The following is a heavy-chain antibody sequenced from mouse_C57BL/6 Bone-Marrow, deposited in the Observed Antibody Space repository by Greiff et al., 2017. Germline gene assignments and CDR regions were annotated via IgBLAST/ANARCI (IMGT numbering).Heavy chain of an antibody. CDR2: ISYDGSN. CDR1: GYSITSGYY. CDR3: ARGGLRAWFAY. D-gene: IGHD2-4*01. J-gene: IGHJ3*01. Sequence: VQLKESGPGLVKPSQSLSLTCSVTGYSITSGYYWNWIRQFPGNKLEWMGYISYDGSNNYNPSLKNRISITRDTSKNQFFLKLNSVTTEDTATYYCARGGLRAWFAYWGQGTRVTVSA. V-gene: IGHV3-6*01.